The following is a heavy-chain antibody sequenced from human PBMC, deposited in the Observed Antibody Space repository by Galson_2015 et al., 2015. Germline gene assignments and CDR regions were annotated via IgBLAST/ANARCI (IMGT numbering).Heavy chain of an antibody. D-gene: IGHD2-2*01. CDR2: IYDTGST. V-gene: IGHV4-59*01. CDR1: GGSISTYY. J-gene: IGHJ3*02. Sequence: ETLSLTCTVSGGSISTYYWSWIRQPPGKGLEWIGYIYDTGSTKYNPSLKSRVTISLDRSKNQFSLKVTSVTTADTAVYYCARRTVLPAAVVDAFDIWGQGIVVSVSS. CDR3: ARRTVLPAAVVDAFDI.